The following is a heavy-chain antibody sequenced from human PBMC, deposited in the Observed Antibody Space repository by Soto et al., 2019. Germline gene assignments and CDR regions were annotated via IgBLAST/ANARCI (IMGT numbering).Heavy chain of an antibody. J-gene: IGHJ3*02. CDR3: ARVERGTATTVVDAFDI. Sequence: QVPLQQWGAGLLKPSETLSLTCAVFGGSVNSGNYYWSWIRQPPGKGLEWIGEMSHSGGTHFNPSLKSRVIISVDTSKNQFSLKMSSVTAADTALYYCARVERGTATTVVDAFDIWGPGTMVTVSS. CDR1: GGSVNSGNYY. CDR2: MSHSGGT. D-gene: IGHD1-1*01. V-gene: IGHV4-34*01.